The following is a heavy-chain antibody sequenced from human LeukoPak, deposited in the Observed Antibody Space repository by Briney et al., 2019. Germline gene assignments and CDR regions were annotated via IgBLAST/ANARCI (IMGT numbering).Heavy chain of an antibody. CDR1: GGSISSGSYY. Sequence: SETLSLTCTVSGGSISSGSYYWSWIRQPAGKGLEWIGRIYTSGSTNYNPSLKSRVTISVDTSKNQFSLKLSSVTAADTAVYYCARGVDDYDYYYMDVWGKGTTVTISS. CDR2: IYTSGST. D-gene: IGHD5/OR15-5a*01. J-gene: IGHJ6*03. CDR3: ARGVDDYDYYYMDV. V-gene: IGHV4-61*02.